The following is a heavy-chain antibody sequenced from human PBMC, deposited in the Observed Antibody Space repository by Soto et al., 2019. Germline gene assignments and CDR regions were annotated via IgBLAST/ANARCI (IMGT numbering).Heavy chain of an antibody. J-gene: IGHJ4*02. CDR3: ARDQVRSHYDILTGYAFDH. Sequence: GGSLRLSCAASGFTFSSYSMNWVRQAPGKGLEWVSYISSSSSTIYYADSVKGRFTISRDNAKNSLYLQMNSLRAEDTAVYYCARDQVRSHYDILTGYAFDHWGQGTLVTVSS. D-gene: IGHD3-9*01. CDR1: GFTFSSYS. CDR2: ISSSSSTI. V-gene: IGHV3-48*01.